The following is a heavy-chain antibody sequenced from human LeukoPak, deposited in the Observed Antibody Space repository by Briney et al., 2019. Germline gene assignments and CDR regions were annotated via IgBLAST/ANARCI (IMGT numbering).Heavy chain of an antibody. D-gene: IGHD3-22*01. CDR1: GGSISSYY. CDR3: AGYYDSSGFDY. V-gene: IGHV4-59*01. J-gene: IGHJ4*02. CDR2: IYYSGST. Sequence: SETLSPTCTVSGGSISSYYWSWIRQPPGKGLEWIGYIYYSGSTNYNPSLKSRVTISVDTSKNQFSLKLSSVTAADTAVYYCAGYYDSSGFDYWGQGTLVTVSS.